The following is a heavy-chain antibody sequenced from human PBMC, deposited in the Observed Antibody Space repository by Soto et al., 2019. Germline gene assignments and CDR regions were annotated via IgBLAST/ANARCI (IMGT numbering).Heavy chain of an antibody. J-gene: IGHJ4*02. CDR1: GGSISSSRYY. D-gene: IGHD6-6*01. CDR2: IYYSGGT. CDR3: ARPGLLNQHSSSSDPNDY. V-gene: IGHV4-39*01. Sequence: SETLSLTFTVSGGSISSSRYYWGWIRQPPGKGLEWIGSIYYSGGTYYNPSLKSRVTISVDTSKNQFSLKLSSVTAADTAVYYCARPGLLNQHSSSSDPNDYRGQGTLVTVSS.